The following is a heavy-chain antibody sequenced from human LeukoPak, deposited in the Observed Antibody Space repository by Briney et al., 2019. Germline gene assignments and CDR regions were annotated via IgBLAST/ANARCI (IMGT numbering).Heavy chain of an antibody. CDR3: AGDDILTGYYVY. CDR2: ISYDGSNK. CDR1: GFTFSSYG. Sequence: GGSLRLSCAASGFTFSSYGMHWVRQAPGKGLEWVAVISYDGSNKYHADSVKGRFTISRDNSKNTLYLQMNSLRAEDTAVYYCAGDDILTGYYVYWGQGTLVTVSS. J-gene: IGHJ4*02. D-gene: IGHD3-9*01. V-gene: IGHV3-30*03.